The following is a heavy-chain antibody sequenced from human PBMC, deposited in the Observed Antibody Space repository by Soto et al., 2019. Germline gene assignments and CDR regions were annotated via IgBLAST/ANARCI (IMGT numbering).Heavy chain of an antibody. D-gene: IGHD1-26*01. V-gene: IGHV3-30*18. CDR2: MSYDGSNE. CDR1: GFTFSHYA. J-gene: IGHJ4*02. CDR3: AKDGSQNFEY. Sequence: QVQLVESGGGVVQPGRSLRLSCAASGFTFSHYAMHWVRQAPGKGLEWVALMSYDGSNEYYADSVKGRFTISRDNSKNTLYLQMNSLRAEDTAVYYCAKDGSQNFEYWGQGTLVTVSS.